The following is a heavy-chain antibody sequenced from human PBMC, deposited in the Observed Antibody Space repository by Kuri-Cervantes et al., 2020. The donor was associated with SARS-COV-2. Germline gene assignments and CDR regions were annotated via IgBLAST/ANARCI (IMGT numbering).Heavy chain of an antibody. CDR1: GGTFSSYA. V-gene: IGHV1-69*04. D-gene: IGHD6-19*01. CDR2: IIPILGTA. J-gene: IGHJ4*02. Sequence: SVKVSCKASGGTFSSYAIRWVRQAPGQGLEWMGRIIPILGTANYAQKFQGRVTITADKSTSTAYMELSSLRSEDTAVYYCASTILGLNSSGWYGYFDYWGQGTLVTVSS. CDR3: ASTILGLNSSGWYGYFDY.